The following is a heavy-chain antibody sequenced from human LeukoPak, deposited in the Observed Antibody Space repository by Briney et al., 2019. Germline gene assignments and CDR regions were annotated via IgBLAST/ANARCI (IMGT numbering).Heavy chain of an antibody. D-gene: IGHD3-10*01. CDR1: GYSFTDYW. CDR2: IYPGDSDT. CDR3: ARRNYYGPGSSHSHFDY. J-gene: IGHJ4*02. V-gene: IGHV5-51*01. Sequence: GESLKISCKASGYSFTDYWLGWVRQMPGKGLEWMGVIYPGDSDTRYSPSFQGQVTMSVDKSTDTAYLQWNSLKASDTAMFFCARRNYYGPGSSHSHFDYWGQGTLVTVSS.